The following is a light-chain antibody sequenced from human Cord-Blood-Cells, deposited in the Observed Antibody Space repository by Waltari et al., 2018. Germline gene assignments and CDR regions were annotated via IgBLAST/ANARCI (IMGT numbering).Light chain of an antibody. CDR3: CSYAGSSTWV. Sequence: QSALTQPASVSGSPGQSITISCTGTSRDVGSYNLVSWYQHHPGKAPKLIIYEGSKRPSGVSNRFSGSKSGNTASLTISGLQAEDEADYYCCSYAGSSTWVFGGGTKLTVL. V-gene: IGLV2-23*01. CDR1: SRDVGSYNL. CDR2: EGS. J-gene: IGLJ3*02.